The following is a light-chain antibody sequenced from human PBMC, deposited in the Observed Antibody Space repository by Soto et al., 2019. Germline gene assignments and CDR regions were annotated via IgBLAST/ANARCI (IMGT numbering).Light chain of an antibody. CDR1: QSVLYSSNNKNY. CDR2: WAS. CDR3: QQYYRPWT. Sequence: DIVMTQSPDSLAVSLGERATINCKSSQSVLYSSNNKNYLAWYQQKPGQPPKLLIYWASTRESGVPDRFSGSGSGTEFTLTIRSVQAEDVAVYYCQQYYRPWTFGQGTKVQLK. V-gene: IGKV4-1*01. J-gene: IGKJ1*01.